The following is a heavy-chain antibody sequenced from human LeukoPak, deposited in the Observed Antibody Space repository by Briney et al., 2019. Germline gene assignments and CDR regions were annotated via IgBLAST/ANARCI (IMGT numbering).Heavy chain of an antibody. D-gene: IGHD1-1*01. Sequence: PSQTLSLTCAVSGGSISSSSYYWGWLRQPPGTGLEWIGSIYYSGSTYYNPSLKSRVTISVDTSKNQFSLKLSSVTAADTAVYYCARDHPTTSGKAFDPWGQGTLVTVSS. CDR3: ARDHPTTSGKAFDP. J-gene: IGHJ5*02. CDR2: IYYSGST. CDR1: GGSISSSSYY. V-gene: IGHV4-39*07.